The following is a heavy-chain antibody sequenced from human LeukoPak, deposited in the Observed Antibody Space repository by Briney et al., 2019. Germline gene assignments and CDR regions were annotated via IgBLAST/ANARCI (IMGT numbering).Heavy chain of an antibody. CDR3: ARQLGDNYDIFLFDY. D-gene: IGHD3-9*01. Sequence: PSETLSLTCTVSGGSISSSSYYWGWIRQPPGKGLEWIGSIYYSGNTYYNPSLKSRVSISVDTSKNQFSLKLSSVTAADTAVYYCARQLGDNYDIFLFDYWGQGTLVTVSS. J-gene: IGHJ4*02. V-gene: IGHV4-39*01. CDR2: IYYSGNT. CDR1: GGSISSSSYY.